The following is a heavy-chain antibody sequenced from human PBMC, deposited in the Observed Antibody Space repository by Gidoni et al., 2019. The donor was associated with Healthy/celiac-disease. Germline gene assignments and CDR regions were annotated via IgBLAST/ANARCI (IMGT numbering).Heavy chain of an antibody. Sequence: EVQLVESGGGLVKPGGSLRLSCAASGFTFSSYSMNWVRQAPGKGLEWVSSISSSSSYIYYADSVKGRFTISRDNAKNSLYLQMNSLRAEDTAVYYCAAPLAVAGSMDVWGKGTTVTVSS. J-gene: IGHJ6*04. CDR1: GFTFSSYS. CDR3: AAPLAVAGSMDV. V-gene: IGHV3-21*01. CDR2: ISSSSSYI. D-gene: IGHD6-19*01.